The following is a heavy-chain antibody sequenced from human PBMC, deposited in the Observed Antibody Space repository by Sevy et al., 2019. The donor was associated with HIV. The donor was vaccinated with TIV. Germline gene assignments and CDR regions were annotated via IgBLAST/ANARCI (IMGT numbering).Heavy chain of an antibody. D-gene: IGHD4-17*01. Sequence: GGSLRLSCAASGFTFGNYAMTWVRQAPGKGLEWVSAISGSGGNTNYADSVKGRFTISRGNSKNTLNLQMNSLRPEDAAVYYCAKEGAVTTAGYNFDVWGKGTTVTVSS. CDR2: ISGSGGNT. CDR3: AKEGAVTTAGYNFDV. CDR1: GFTFGNYA. V-gene: IGHV3-23*01. J-gene: IGHJ6*04.